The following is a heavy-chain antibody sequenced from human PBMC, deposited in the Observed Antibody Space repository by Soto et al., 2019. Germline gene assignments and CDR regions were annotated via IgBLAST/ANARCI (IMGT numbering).Heavy chain of an antibody. CDR2: IYYSGST. CDR3: ARDYYGGNSERAFDY. D-gene: IGHD2-21*02. CDR1: GGSISSGYYY. V-gene: IGHV4-30-4*01. Sequence: SETLSLTCTVSGGSISSGYYYWSWIRQPPGKGLEWIGYIYYSGSTYYNPSLKSRVTISVDTSKNQFSLKLSSVTAADTAVYYCARDYYGGNSERAFDYWGQGTLVTVSS. J-gene: IGHJ4*02.